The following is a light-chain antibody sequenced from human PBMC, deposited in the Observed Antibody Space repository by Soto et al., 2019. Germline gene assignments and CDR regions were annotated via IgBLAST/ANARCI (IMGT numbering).Light chain of an antibody. J-gene: IGKJ1*01. Sequence: EIVLTQSPDTLSLSPGEGGTLSCRASQSVSSYLAWYQQKPGQAPRLLIYDASNRATGIPARFSGSGSGTDFTLTISSLEPEDFAVYYCQQRSNWRRTFGQGTKVE. CDR1: QSVSSY. CDR3: QQRSNWRRT. V-gene: IGKV3-11*01. CDR2: DAS.